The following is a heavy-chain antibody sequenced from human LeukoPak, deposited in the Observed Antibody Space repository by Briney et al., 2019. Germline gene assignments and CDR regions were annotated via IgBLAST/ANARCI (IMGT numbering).Heavy chain of an antibody. D-gene: IGHD4-23*01. CDR2: IYYSGST. CDR1: GGSISSYY. V-gene: IGHV4-59*08. CDR3: ARHRLYGGIPYYYYYGMDV. J-gene: IGHJ6*02. Sequence: SSETLSLTCTVSGGSISSYYWSWIRQPPGKGLEWIGYIYYSGSTNYNPSLKSRVTISVDTSKNQFSLKLSSVTAADTAVYYCARHRLYGGIPYYYYYGMDVWGQGTTVTVSS.